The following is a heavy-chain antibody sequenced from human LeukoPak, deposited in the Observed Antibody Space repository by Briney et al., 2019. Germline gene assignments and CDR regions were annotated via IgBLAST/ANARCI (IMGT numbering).Heavy chain of an antibody. Sequence: ASVNVSCKVSVYTLTELSMHWVRQAPDKGLEWMGGFDPEDGETIYAQKFQGRVTMTEDTATDTAYMEPISLRSEHTAVYFCATFSPIAVAFLEYYYYGMDVWGQGTTVTVSS. D-gene: IGHD6-19*01. J-gene: IGHJ6*02. CDR1: VYTLTELS. CDR2: FDPEDGET. V-gene: IGHV1-24*01. CDR3: ATFSPIAVAFLEYYYYGMDV.